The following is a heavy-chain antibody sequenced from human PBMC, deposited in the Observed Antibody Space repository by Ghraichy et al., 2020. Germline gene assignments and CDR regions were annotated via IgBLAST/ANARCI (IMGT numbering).Heavy chain of an antibody. CDR3: ERSRITMVRGVTTPYYFDY. V-gene: IGHV4-39*01. Sequence: SQTLSLTCTVSGGSISSSSYYWGWIRQPPGKGLEWIGSIYYSGSTYYNPSLKSRVTISVDTSKNQFSLKLSSVTAADTAVYYCERSRITMVRGVTTPYYFDYWGQGTLVTVSS. D-gene: IGHD3-10*01. CDR1: GGSISSSSYY. J-gene: IGHJ4*02. CDR2: IYYSGST.